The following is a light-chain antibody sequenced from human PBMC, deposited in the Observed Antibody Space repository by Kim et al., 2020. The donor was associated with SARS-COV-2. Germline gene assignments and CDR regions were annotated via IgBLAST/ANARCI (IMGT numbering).Light chain of an antibody. CDR2: GGS. V-gene: IGKV3-20*01. CDR3: QQYYRSPLT. J-gene: IGKJ4*01. CDR1: QSVGSSY. Sequence: LAPGDRATISCGASQSVGSSYLAWYQQRPGQAPRLLIYGGSNRATGIPDRFSGSGSGTDFTLTISRVEPEDFALYYCQQYYRSPLTFGGGTKLEIK.